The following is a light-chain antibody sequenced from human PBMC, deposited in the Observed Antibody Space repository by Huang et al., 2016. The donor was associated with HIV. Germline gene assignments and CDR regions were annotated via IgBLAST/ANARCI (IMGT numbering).Light chain of an antibody. CDR2: WAS. V-gene: IGKV4-1*01. Sequence: DIVMTQSPDSLAVSLGERATINCKSSQSLLYRSNNKNYLAWYQQKPGQPPKLLIYWASTRESGVPDRFIGSGSGTDFTLTISSLQTEDVAVYHCQQFYSTPITFGQGTRLEIK. CDR1: QSLLYRSNNKNY. J-gene: IGKJ5*01. CDR3: QQFYSTPIT.